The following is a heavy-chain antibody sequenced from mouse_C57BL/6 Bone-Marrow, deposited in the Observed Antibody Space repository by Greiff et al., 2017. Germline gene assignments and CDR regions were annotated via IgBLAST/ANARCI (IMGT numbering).Heavy chain of an antibody. CDR1: GFNIKDDY. CDR2: IDPENGDT. J-gene: IGHJ2*01. D-gene: IGHD4-1*01. Sequence: VQLKESGAELVRPGASVKLSCTASGFNIKDDYMHWVKQRPEQGLEWIGWIDPENGDTEYASKFQGKATITADTSSNTAYLQLSSLTSEDTAVYYCTTSPNHYFDYWGQGTTLTVSS. CDR3: TTSPNHYFDY. V-gene: IGHV14-4*01.